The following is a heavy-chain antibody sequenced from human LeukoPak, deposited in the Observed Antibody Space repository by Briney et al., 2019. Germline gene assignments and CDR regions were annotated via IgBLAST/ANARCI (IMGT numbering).Heavy chain of an antibody. Sequence: GGSLRLSCAAPGFIFSDHYMASVRQAPGKGLEWVGRSRNKANGYTTENAASVKGRFTISRDDSTNSLYLQMNSLKTEDTAVYFCARTYGSSWDSTYFDSWGQGTLVTVSS. J-gene: IGHJ4*02. CDR3: ARTYGSSWDSTYFDS. CDR2: SRNKANGYTT. CDR1: GFIFSDHY. V-gene: IGHV3-72*01. D-gene: IGHD6-13*01.